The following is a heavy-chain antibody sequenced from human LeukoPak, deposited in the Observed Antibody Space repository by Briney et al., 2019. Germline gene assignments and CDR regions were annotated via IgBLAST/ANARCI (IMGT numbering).Heavy chain of an antibody. Sequence: PGGSLRLSCAASGFTFSSYSMNWVRQAPGKGLEWVSSISSSSSYIYYADSVKGRFTISRDNAKNSLYLQMNSLRAEDTAVYYCARGKGTTLSYYFDYWGQGTLVTVSS. J-gene: IGHJ4*02. CDR1: GFTFSSYS. D-gene: IGHD4-11*01. CDR3: ARGKGTTLSYYFDY. CDR2: ISSSSSYI. V-gene: IGHV3-21*01.